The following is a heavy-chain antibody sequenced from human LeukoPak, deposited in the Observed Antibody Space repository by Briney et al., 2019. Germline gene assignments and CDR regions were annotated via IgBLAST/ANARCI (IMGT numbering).Heavy chain of an antibody. D-gene: IGHD3-16*01. CDR3: ARSAPYDPDGFDI. J-gene: IGHJ3*02. Sequence: GGSLRLSCAASGFTFSSYAMHWVRQAPGKGLEYVSAISSNGGNTYYADSMKGRFTISRDNSKNTLDLQMGSLRAEDMAVYYCARSAPYDPDGFDIWGRGTMVTVSS. V-gene: IGHV3-64*02. CDR1: GFTFSSYA. CDR2: ISSNGGNT.